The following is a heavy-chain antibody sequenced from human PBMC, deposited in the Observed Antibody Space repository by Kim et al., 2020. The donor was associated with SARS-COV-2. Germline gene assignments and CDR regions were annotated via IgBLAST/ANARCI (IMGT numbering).Heavy chain of an antibody. V-gene: IGHV3-23*01. CDR3: AKAGAVIN. D-gene: IGHD3-10*01. CDR1: GFIVTNYA. CDR2: ISASTA. J-gene: IGHJ4*02. Sequence: GGSLRLSCAASGFIVTNYAMSWARQAPGKGLEWVSAISASTAYSADSVTGRFTISRDGSKTNMYLQMQSLSVEDTAAYYCAKAGAVINWGQGTLVTVSS.